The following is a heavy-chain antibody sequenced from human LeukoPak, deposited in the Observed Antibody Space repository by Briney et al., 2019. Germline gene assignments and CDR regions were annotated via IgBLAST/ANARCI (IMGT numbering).Heavy chain of an antibody. CDR1: GFTFSSNG. Sequence: GGSLRLSCAASGFTFSSNGMNWVRQAPGKGLEWVSYISATGGTIYYADSVKGRFTISRDNAKNSLYLQMNSLRAEDTAVYYCAKDSPVIGSAPFDYWGQGTLVTVSS. D-gene: IGHD2-21*01. J-gene: IGHJ4*02. CDR3: AKDSPVIGSAPFDY. V-gene: IGHV3-48*03. CDR2: ISATGGTI.